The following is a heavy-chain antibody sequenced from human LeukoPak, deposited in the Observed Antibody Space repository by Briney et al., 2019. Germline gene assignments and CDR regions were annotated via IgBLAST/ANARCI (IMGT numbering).Heavy chain of an antibody. J-gene: IGHJ6*02. D-gene: IGHD3-10*01. Sequence: SETLSLTCTVSGGSISSGSYYWGWIRQPPGKELEWIGSVYYSGSTYKNPSLKTRVTILADTSKNQFSLKLTSVTAADTAVYYCVRDRSSGSGTYVHPPYDFYGLDVWGQGTTVTVSS. CDR2: VYYSGST. V-gene: IGHV4-39*07. CDR1: GGSISSGSYY. CDR3: VRDRSSGSGTYVHPPYDFYGLDV.